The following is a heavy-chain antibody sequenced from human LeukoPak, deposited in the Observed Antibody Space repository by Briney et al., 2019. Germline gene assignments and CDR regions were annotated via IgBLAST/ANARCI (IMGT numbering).Heavy chain of an antibody. CDR1: GGSVSSSNYY. CDR2: IYYSGST. D-gene: IGHD3-16*02. J-gene: IGHJ3*02. CDR3: ARGRQADYDYVWGSYRIDAFDI. Sequence: PSETLSLTCTVSGGSVSSSNYYWDWIRQPPGKGLEWIGNIYYSGSTYYNPSLKSRVSISVDTSKNQFSLKLSSVTAADTAVYYCARGRQADYDYVWGSYRIDAFDIWGQGTMVTVSS. V-gene: IGHV4-39*01.